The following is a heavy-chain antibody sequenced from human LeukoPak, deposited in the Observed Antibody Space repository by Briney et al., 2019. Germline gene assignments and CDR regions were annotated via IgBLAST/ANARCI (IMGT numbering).Heavy chain of an antibody. CDR1: GFTFSSYS. CDR2: ISSSSSYI. J-gene: IGHJ4*02. V-gene: IGHV3-21*01. D-gene: IGHD5-18*01. Sequence: GGYLRLSCAASGFTFSSYSMNWVRQAPGKGLEWVSSISSSSSYIYYADSVKGRFTISRDNAKNSLYLQMNSLRAEDTAVYYCARDLMVMVTYDYWGQGTLVTVSS. CDR3: ARDLMVMVTYDY.